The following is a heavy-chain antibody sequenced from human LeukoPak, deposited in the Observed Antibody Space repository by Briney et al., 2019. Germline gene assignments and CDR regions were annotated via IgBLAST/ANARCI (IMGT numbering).Heavy chain of an antibody. D-gene: IGHD3-10*01. CDR3: ARSDGYGLVGI. V-gene: IGHV1-2*02. J-gene: IGHJ3*02. CDR2: INPNSGGT. CDR1: GYTFTGYY. Sequence: GASVKVSCKASGYTFTGYYMHWVRQAPGQGLEWMGWINPNSGGTKYAQKFQGRVTMTRDTSINTAYMELSSLRSDDTAVYYCARSDGYGLVGIWGQGTMVTVSS.